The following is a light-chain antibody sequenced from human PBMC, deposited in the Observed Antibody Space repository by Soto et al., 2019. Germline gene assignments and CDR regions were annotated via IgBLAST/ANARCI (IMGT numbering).Light chain of an antibody. CDR3: QQRSNWPPIT. J-gene: IGKJ5*01. CDR1: QSVSRY. CDR2: DAS. Sequence: EIVLTQSPVTLSLSPGERATLSCRASQSVSRYLAWYQQKPGQAPRLLIYDASNRATGIPARFSGSGSGTDFTLTISSLEPEDFAVYYCQQRSNWPPITFGQGTRLEIK. V-gene: IGKV3-11*01.